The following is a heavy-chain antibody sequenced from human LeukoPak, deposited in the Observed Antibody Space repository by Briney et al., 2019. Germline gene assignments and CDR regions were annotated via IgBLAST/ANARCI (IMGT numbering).Heavy chain of an antibody. V-gene: IGHV3-48*01. J-gene: IGHJ5*02. Sequence: GGSLRLSCAASGFTFSSYSMNWVRQAPGKGLEWVSYISSSSTIYYADSVKGRFTISRDNAKNSLYLQMNSLRAEDTAVYYCVKSPGPQWLVRFYWFDPWGQGTLVTVSS. CDR3: VKSPGPQWLVRFYWFDP. D-gene: IGHD6-19*01. CDR2: ISSSSTI. CDR1: GFTFSSYS.